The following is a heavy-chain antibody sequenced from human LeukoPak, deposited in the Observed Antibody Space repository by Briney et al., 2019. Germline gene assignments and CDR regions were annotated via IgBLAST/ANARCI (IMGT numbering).Heavy chain of an antibody. V-gene: IGHV3-33*08. CDR2: IWYDGSKK. D-gene: IGHD6-19*01. CDR3: ARDSIPLAGSYYHHYGLDV. CDR1: GFTFSSYG. Sequence: GGSLRLSCAASGFTFSSYGMHWVRQAPGKGLEWVAVIWYDGSKKYYADSVKGRFIISRDNSRNTLYLQMNSLRVEDTTVYYCARDSIPLAGSYYHHYGLDVWGQGTTVSVSS. J-gene: IGHJ6*02.